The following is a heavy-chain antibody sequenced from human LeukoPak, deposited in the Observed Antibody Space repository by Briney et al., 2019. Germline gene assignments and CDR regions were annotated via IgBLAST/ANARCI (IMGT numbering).Heavy chain of an antibody. Sequence: SETLSLTCTVSGGSISSYYWSWIRQPPGEGLEWIGYIYYSGSTNYNPSLRSRVTISVDTSKNQFSLKLSSVTAADTAVYYCARETGYYGSGNFDYWGQGTLVTVSS. D-gene: IGHD3-10*01. CDR2: IYYSGST. V-gene: IGHV4-59*01. CDR3: ARETGYYGSGNFDY. J-gene: IGHJ4*02. CDR1: GGSISSYY.